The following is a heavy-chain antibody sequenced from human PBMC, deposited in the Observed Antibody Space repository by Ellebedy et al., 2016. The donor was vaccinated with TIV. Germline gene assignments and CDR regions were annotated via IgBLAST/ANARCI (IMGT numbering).Heavy chain of an antibody. Sequence: MPSETLSLTCSVSGASIDNSAYYWGWIRQPPGMGLEWIGSNAYTGKTYNNPSINSRGSFSIDTSKNRFSLKLTSMTAADKTVYYCERDGGVGVDSAIAHWGQGILVTVSS. CDR2: NAYTGKT. D-gene: IGHD2-8*02. CDR3: ERDGGVGVDSAIAH. CDR1: GASIDNSAYY. V-gene: IGHV4-39*07. J-gene: IGHJ4*02.